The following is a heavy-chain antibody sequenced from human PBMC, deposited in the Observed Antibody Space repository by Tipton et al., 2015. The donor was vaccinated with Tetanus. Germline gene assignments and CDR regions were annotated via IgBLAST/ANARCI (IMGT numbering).Heavy chain of an antibody. J-gene: IGHJ5*02. D-gene: IGHD2-21*01. CDR1: GFNIRDFG. Sequence: SLRLSCAGSGFNIRDFGMSWVRQAPGKGLEWLSYISYSSTSIYYAGSVKGRFAVSRDNGKNSLYLQMNTLTDADTAVYYCARRGEARANWFDAWGQGTLVTVSS. CDR3: ARRGEARANWFDA. CDR2: ISYSSTSI. V-gene: IGHV3-48*02.